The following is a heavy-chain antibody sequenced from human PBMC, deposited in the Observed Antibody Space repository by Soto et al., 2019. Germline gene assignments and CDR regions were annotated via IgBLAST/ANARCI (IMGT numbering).Heavy chain of an antibody. J-gene: IGHJ6*02. CDR3: ASSAGHPGDFFYYNGMDV. V-gene: IGHV4-34*01. CDR1: GGSFSGSY. Sequence: LSLTCAVYGGSFSGSYWSWLRKPPGKGLEWIGEINRSGSTKYKRSLKSRVTISVDTSKNQVNLKLSSVTAADTAVYYCASSAGHPGDFFYYNGMDVWGQGPTVNVSS. D-gene: IGHD3-10*01. CDR2: INRSGST.